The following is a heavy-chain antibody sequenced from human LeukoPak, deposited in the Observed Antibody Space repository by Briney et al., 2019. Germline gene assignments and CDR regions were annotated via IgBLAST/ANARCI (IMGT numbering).Heavy chain of an antibody. V-gene: IGHV3-21*01. Sequence: KPGGSLRLSRAASGFTFSTYSMNWVRQAPGKGLEWVSSISSGSSFIYYADSVKGRFTISRDNAKNSLFLQMNSLRAEDTAVYYCARGSSGYFYWGQGTLVTVSS. CDR2: ISSGSSFI. CDR1: GFTFSTYS. D-gene: IGHD3-22*01. J-gene: IGHJ4*02. CDR3: ARGSSGYFY.